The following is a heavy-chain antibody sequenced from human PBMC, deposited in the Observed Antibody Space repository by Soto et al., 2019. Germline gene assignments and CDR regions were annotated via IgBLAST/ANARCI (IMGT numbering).Heavy chain of an antibody. CDR3: ARLTYYYDSSGYYNNWFDP. CDR2: IYYSGST. J-gene: IGHJ5*02. V-gene: IGHV4-61*01. CDR1: GGSVSSGSYY. D-gene: IGHD3-22*01. Sequence: ASETLSLTCTVSGGSVSSGSYYWSWIRQPPGKGLEWIGYIYYSGSTNYNPSLKSRVTISVDTSKNQFSLKLSSVTAADTAVYYCARLTYYYDSSGYYNNWFDPWGQGTLVTVSS.